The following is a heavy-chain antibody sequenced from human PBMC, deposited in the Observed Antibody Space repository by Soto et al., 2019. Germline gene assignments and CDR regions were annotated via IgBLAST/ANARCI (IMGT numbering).Heavy chain of an antibody. D-gene: IGHD3-10*01. CDR2: SFYSGYT. CDR1: GGSMSPYY. Sequence: PSETLSLTCSVSGGSMSPYYWSWIRQSPEKGLEWVGFSFYSGYTNYSPSLKSRVTISVDTSKNQFSLKLSSVTAADAAVYYCTRQGFGEVHGLVDVWGQGTTVTVSS. CDR3: TRQGFGEVHGLVDV. J-gene: IGHJ6*02. V-gene: IGHV4-59*08.